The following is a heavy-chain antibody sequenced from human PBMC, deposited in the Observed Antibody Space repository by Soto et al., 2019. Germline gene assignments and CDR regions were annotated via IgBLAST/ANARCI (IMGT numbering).Heavy chain of an antibody. J-gene: IGHJ4*02. CDR3: AKALTSYDFWSGSFDY. CDR2: ISYDGSNK. CDR1: GFTFSSYG. V-gene: IGHV3-30*18. Sequence: QVQLVESGGGVVQPGRSLRLSCAAAGFTFSSYGMHWVRQAPGKGLEGVAVISYDGSNKYYADSVKGRFTISRDNSKNTLYLKMNSLRAEETDVYYCAKALTSYDFWSGSFDYWGPGTLVTVSS. D-gene: IGHD3-3*01.